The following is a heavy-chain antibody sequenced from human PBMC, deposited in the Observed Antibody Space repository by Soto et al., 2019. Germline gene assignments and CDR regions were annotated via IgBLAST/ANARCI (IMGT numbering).Heavy chain of an antibody. D-gene: IGHD2-2*01. CDR3: ARDIGYCSSTSCYAWGWFDP. CDR1: GFTFSSYA. CDR2: ISYDGSNK. V-gene: IGHV3-30-3*01. J-gene: IGHJ5*02. Sequence: QVQLVESGGGVVQPGMCLRLSCAASGFTFSSYAMHWVRQAPGKGLEWVAVISYDGSNKYYADSVKGRFTISRDNSKNTLYLQMNSLRAEDTAVYYCARDIGYCSSTSCYAWGWFDPWGQGNLVTVSS.